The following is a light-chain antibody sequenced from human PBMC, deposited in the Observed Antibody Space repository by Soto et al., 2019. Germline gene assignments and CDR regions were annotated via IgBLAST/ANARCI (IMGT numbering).Light chain of an antibody. CDR3: HQRKSWPRT. CDR1: QTVGSNY. V-gene: IGKV3D-20*02. J-gene: IGKJ1*01. CDR2: DTS. Sequence: EIVLTQSPGTLSLSPGERSTLSCRASQTVGSNYLAWYQQKPGQAPRLLIYDTSNRATGIPDRFSGSGSGTDLTLTISSLEPEDFAVYYCHQRKSWPRTXGQGTKVDIK.